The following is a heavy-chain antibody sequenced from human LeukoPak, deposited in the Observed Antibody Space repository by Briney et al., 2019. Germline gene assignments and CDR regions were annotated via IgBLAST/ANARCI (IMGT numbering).Heavy chain of an antibody. Sequence: EAPLMISCNDSGYSFTSYWSGRVRHLPGGRLEWREIIYPGGSDTRSSLSFQGQVTISADKSISTAYLQWSSLKASDTAMYYCARGDDFWSGYPNWFDPWGQGTLVTVSS. CDR3: ARGDDFWSGYPNWFDP. CDR2: IYPGGSDT. J-gene: IGHJ5*02. D-gene: IGHD3-3*01. CDR1: GYSFTSYW. V-gene: IGHV5-51*01.